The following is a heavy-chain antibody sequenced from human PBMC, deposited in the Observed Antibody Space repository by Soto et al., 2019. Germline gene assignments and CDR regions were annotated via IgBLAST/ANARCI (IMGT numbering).Heavy chain of an antibody. CDR3: ARDEVPDVQNDAFDI. Sequence: ASVKVSCKASGYAFTTYHMHWVRQAPGQGLEWMGMIDPSDGTTTYAQKLQGRVTMTRDTATSTVYMELSSLRSEDAAVYYCARDEVPDVQNDAFDIWGQGTMVTVSS. CDR1: GYAFTTYH. CDR2: IDPSDGTT. J-gene: IGHJ3*02. V-gene: IGHV1-46*04.